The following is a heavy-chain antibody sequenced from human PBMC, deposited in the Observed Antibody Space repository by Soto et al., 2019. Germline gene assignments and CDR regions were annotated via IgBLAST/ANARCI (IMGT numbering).Heavy chain of an antibody. Sequence: QVQLQESGPGLVKPSETLSLTCTVSGGSISSYYWSWIRQPPGKGLEWIGYIYYSGSTNYNPSLESPVTISVATSKNQFSLKPSSVTAADPAVYYCARRYGGTFDYWGQGTLVTVSS. D-gene: IGHD2-15*01. J-gene: IGHJ4*02. CDR3: ARRYGGTFDY. CDR1: GGSISSYY. V-gene: IGHV4-59*08. CDR2: IYYSGST.